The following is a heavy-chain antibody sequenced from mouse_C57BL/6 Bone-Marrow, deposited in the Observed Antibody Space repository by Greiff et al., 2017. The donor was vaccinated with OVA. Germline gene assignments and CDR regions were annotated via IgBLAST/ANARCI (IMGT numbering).Heavy chain of an antibody. CDR3: ARTLDYGWFAY. D-gene: IGHD2-4*01. V-gene: IGHV1-82*01. J-gene: IGHJ3*01. Sequence: QVQLKQSGPELVKPGASVKISCKASGYAFSSSWMNWVKQRPGKGLEWIGRIHPGDGDTNYNGKFKGKATLTADKSSSTAYMQLSSLTSEDSAVYFCARTLDYGWFAYWGQGTLVTVSA. CDR1: GYAFSSSW. CDR2: IHPGDGDT.